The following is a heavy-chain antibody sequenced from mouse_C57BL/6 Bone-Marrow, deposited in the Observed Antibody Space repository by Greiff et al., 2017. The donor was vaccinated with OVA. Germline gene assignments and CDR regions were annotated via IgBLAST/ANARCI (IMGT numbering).Heavy chain of an antibody. D-gene: IGHD1-1*01. Sequence: QVQLQQPGAELVRPGSSVKLSCKASGYTFTSYWMHWVKQRPIQGLEWIGNIDPSDSDTHYNQKFKDKATLTVDKSSSTAYMQLSGLTSEDSAVYYCARGDYYGSSPFAYWGQGTLVTVSA. CDR3: ARGDYYGSSPFAY. CDR2: IDPSDSDT. CDR1: GYTFTSYW. V-gene: IGHV1-52*01. J-gene: IGHJ3*01.